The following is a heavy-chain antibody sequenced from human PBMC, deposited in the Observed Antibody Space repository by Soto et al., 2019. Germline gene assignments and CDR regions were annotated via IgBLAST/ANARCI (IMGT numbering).Heavy chain of an antibody. D-gene: IGHD2-21*01. Sequence: QVLLEESGGGLVKPGESLRLACAASGFKFSDFYMSWIRQAPGKGLEWISNISSSSSYTDYAESVKSRFTISRENAKITSQLQRISLRAPDTAVYYCARDGPIITATHIHAVDFWGQGTMVTFSS. CDR3: ARDGPIITATHIHAVDF. CDR1: GFKFSDFY. V-gene: IGHV3-11*06. J-gene: IGHJ3*01. CDR2: ISSSSSYT.